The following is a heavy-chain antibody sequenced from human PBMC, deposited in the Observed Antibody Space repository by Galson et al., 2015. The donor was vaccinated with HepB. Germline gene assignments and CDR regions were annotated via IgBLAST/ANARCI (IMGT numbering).Heavy chain of an antibody. D-gene: IGHD2-15*01. CDR2: VSGSGGST. Sequence: SLRLSCAASGFTFSSYGMSWVRQAPGKGLEWVSGVSGSGGSTDYADSVKGRITISRDNSKNTLYLQMNSLRVEDTAVYYRARPQLYCSGGSCYPGALDYWGQGTLVTVSS. J-gene: IGHJ4*02. CDR1: GFTFSSYG. V-gene: IGHV3-23*01. CDR3: ARPQLYCSGGSCYPGALDY.